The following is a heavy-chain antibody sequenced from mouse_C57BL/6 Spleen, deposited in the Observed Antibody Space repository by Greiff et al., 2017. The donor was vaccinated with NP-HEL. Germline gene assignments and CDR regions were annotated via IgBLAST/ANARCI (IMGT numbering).Heavy chain of an antibody. Sequence: EVQLVESGGDLVKPGGSLKLSCAASGFTFSSYGMSWVRQTPDKRLEWVATISSGGSYTYYPDSVKGRVTISRDNAKNPLYLQMSSLKSEDTAMYYCARHPYYYGSSPYAMDYWGQGTSVTVSS. CDR1: GFTFSSYG. D-gene: IGHD1-1*01. CDR2: ISSGGSYT. CDR3: ARHPYYYGSSPYAMDY. J-gene: IGHJ4*01. V-gene: IGHV5-6*01.